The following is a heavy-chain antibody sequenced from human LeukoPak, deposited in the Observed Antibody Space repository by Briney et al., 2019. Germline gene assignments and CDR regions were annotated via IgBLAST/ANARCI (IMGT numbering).Heavy chain of an antibody. Sequence: ASVKVSCKASGGTFSSYAISWVRQAPGQGLEWMGGIIPIFGTANYAQKFQGRVTITADESTSTAYMELSSLRSEDTAVYYCARNIYGDGYNEFDHWGQGTLVTVSS. J-gene: IGHJ4*02. V-gene: IGHV1-69*13. CDR1: GGTFSSYA. CDR3: ARNIYGDGYNEFDH. CDR2: IIPIFGTA. D-gene: IGHD5-24*01.